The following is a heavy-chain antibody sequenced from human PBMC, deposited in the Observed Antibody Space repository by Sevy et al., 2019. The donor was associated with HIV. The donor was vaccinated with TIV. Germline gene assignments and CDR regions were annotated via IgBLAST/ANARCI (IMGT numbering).Heavy chain of an antibody. CDR2: IIPIFGTA. Sequence: ASVNVSCKASGGTFSSYAISWVRQAPGQGLEWMGGIIPIFGTANYAQKFQGRVTITADESTSTAYMELSSLRSEDTAVYYCASGAYCGGDCYSTYYYYYGMDVWGQGTTVTVSS. CDR1: GGTFSSYA. D-gene: IGHD2-21*01. CDR3: ASGAYCGGDCYSTYYYYYGMDV. V-gene: IGHV1-69*13. J-gene: IGHJ6*02.